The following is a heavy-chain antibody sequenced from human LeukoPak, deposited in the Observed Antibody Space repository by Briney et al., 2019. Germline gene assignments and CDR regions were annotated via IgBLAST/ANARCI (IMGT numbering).Heavy chain of an antibody. D-gene: IGHD2-21*01. J-gene: IGHJ4*02. V-gene: IGHV3-53*01. Sequence: GGSLRLSCTAFGFTVGNYYMSWVRQAPGKGLEWVAIIYHDRSTYYAASVKGRFTISRDDSKNMVLLQMDSLRAEDTAIYYCARDSAFSSYSYWGQGALVTVSS. CDR2: IYHDRST. CDR1: GFTVGNYY. CDR3: ARDSAFSSYSY.